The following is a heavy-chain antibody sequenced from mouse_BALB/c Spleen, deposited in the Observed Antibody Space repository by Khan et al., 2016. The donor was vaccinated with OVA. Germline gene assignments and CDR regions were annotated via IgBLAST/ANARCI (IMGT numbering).Heavy chain of an antibody. CDR1: GYSITSDYA. J-gene: IGHJ4*01. D-gene: IGHD4-1*01. CDR3: ASELGRYYAMDY. V-gene: IGHV3-2*02. CDR2: ISNSGST. Sequence: VQLKESGPGLVKPSQSLSLTCTVTGYSITSDYAWNWIRQFPGNKLEWMGYISNSGSTSYNPSLKSRISITRDTSKNQFFLQLNSVTTEDTATYYCASELGRYYAMDYWGQGTSVTVSS.